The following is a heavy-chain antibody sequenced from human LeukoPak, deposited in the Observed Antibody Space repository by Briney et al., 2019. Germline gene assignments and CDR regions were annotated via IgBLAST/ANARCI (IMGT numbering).Heavy chain of an antibody. CDR1: GFAFSSYG. Sequence: SGGSLRLSCAASGFAFSSYGMHWVRQAPGKGLEWVAVIWYGGSNKYYADSVKGRFTVSRDNSKNMVYLQMNSLRAEDTAVYYCARDFYCSSTSCSYWGQGTLVTVSS. D-gene: IGHD2-2*01. J-gene: IGHJ4*02. V-gene: IGHV3-33*08. CDR3: ARDFYCSSTSCSY. CDR2: IWYGGSNK.